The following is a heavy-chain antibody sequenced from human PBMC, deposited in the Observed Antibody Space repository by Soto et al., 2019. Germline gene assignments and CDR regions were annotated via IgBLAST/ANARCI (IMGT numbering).Heavy chain of an antibody. CDR1: GASISGSSYY. V-gene: IGHV4-39*01. CDR3: ARHELGSRWYGVWFDP. J-gene: IGHJ5*02. Sequence: SETLCLTCTVSGASISGSSYYWGWIRQPPGKGLEWIGSIYYSGSTYYNPSLKSRVTISVDTSKNQFSLKLSSVTAADTAVFYCARHELGSRWYGVWFDPWGQGTPVTVSS. CDR2: IYYSGST. D-gene: IGHD6-13*01.